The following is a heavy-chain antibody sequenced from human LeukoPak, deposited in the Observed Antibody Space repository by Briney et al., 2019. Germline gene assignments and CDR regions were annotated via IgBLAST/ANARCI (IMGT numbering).Heavy chain of an antibody. CDR3: ARDLGGVIIAVAWGNAF. CDR1: GFTFSSYS. CDR2: ISSSSSYI. J-gene: IGHJ4*02. V-gene: IGHV3-21*01. Sequence: GGSLRLSCAASGFTFSSYSMNWVRQAPGKGLEWVSSISSSSSYIYYADSVKGRFTISRDIAKNSLYLQMNSLRAEDTAVYYCARDLGGVIIAVAWGNAFWGQGTLVTVSS. D-gene: IGHD6-19*01.